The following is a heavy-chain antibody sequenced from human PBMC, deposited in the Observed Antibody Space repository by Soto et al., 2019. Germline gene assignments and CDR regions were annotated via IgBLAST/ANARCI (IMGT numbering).Heavy chain of an antibody. CDR3: ARGDSTDCSKGVCSFFYNHDMDV. J-gene: IGHJ6*02. D-gene: IGHD2-8*01. CDR2: INPKSGGT. V-gene: IGHV1-2*04. CDR1: GYSFTDYH. Sequence: ASVKVSCKASGYSFTDYHIHWVRQAPGQGLEWLGRINPKSGGTSTAQKFQGWVTMTTDTSISTASMELTRLTSDDTAIYYCARGDSTDCSKGVCSFFYNHDMDVWGQGTTVTVSS.